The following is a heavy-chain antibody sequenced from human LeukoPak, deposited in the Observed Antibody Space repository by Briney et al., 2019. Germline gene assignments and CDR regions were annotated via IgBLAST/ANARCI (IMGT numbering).Heavy chain of an antibody. Sequence: AETLSLTCAVSGGSISSDNWWSWVRQPPGKGLEWIGEIYYSGSTNYNPSLKSRVTISVDTSKNQFSLKLSSVTAADTAVYYCARRSYRTFDYWSQGTLVTVSS. CDR3: ARRSYRTFDY. D-gene: IGHD2-2*02. CDR2: IYYSGST. CDR1: GGSISSDNW. V-gene: IGHV4-4*02. J-gene: IGHJ4*02.